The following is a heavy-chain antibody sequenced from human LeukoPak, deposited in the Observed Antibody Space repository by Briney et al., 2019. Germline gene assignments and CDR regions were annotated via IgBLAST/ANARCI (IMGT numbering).Heavy chain of an antibody. V-gene: IGHV3-23*01. D-gene: IGHD3-22*01. CDR3: AKDRSYYDSSGYPAGPLDY. CDR2: ISGSGGST. Sequence: GGSLRLSCAASGFTFSSYAMSWVRQAPGKGLEWVSAISGSGGSTYYADSVKGRFTISRDNSKNTLYLQMNSLRAEDTAVYYCAKDRSYYDSSGYPAGPLDYWGQGTLVTVSS. CDR1: GFTFSSYA. J-gene: IGHJ4*02.